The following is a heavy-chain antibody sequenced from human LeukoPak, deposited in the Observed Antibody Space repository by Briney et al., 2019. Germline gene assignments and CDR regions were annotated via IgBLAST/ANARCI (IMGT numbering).Heavy chain of an antibody. CDR3: ARAAGIIGDAFGI. D-gene: IGHD3-10*01. J-gene: IGHJ3*02. CDR2: INPNSGGT. Sequence: ASVKVSCKASGYTFTGYYMHWVRQAPGQGLEWMGWINPNSGGTNYAQKFQGRVTMTRDTSISTAYMELSRLRSDDTAVYYCARAAGIIGDAFGIWGQGTMVTVSS. V-gene: IGHV1-2*02. CDR1: GYTFTGYY.